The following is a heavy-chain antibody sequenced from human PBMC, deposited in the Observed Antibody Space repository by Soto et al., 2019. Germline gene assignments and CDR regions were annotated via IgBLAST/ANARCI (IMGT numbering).Heavy chain of an antibody. D-gene: IGHD3-3*01. Sequence: PSETLSLTCAVYGGSFSGYYWSWIRQPPGKGLEWIGEINHSGSTNYNPSLKSRVTISVDTSKNQFSLKLSSVTAADTAVYYCRIQNRRNTIFGVVIIGEDYWGQGTPVTVSS. CDR3: RIQNRRNTIFGVVIIGEDY. V-gene: IGHV4-34*01. CDR2: INHSGST. J-gene: IGHJ4*02. CDR1: GGSFSGYY.